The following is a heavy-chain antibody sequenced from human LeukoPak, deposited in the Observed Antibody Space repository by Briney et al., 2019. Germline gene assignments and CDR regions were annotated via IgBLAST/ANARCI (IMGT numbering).Heavy chain of an antibody. CDR2: IIPIFGTA. D-gene: IGHD2-2*01. J-gene: IGHJ4*02. Sequence: GASVKVSCKASGGTFSSHAISWVRQAPGQGLEWMGGIIPIFGTANYAQKFQGRVTITADESTSTAYMELSSLRSEDTAVYYCACKPGYCSSTSCYDFDYWGQGTLVTVSS. CDR1: GGTFSSHA. V-gene: IGHV1-69*13. CDR3: ACKPGYCSSTSCYDFDY.